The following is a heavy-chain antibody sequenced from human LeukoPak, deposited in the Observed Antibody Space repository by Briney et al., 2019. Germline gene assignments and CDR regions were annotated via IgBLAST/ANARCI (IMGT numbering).Heavy chain of an antibody. Sequence: SETLALTCTASGGSISPYYWSWIRQPPGKGLEWIGYIYYSGSTNYNPSLKSRVTVSVDTSKNQFPLKVRSVTAADTAFYYCARGRRRLDYWGQGILVTVSS. CDR3: ARGRRRLDY. J-gene: IGHJ4*02. D-gene: IGHD1-1*01. V-gene: IGHV4-59*01. CDR2: IYYSGST. CDR1: GGSISPYY.